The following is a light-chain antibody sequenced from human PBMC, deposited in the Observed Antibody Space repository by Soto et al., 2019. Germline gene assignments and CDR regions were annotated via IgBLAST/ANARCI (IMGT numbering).Light chain of an antibody. CDR3: LQDYNYPRT. V-gene: IGKV1-6*01. J-gene: IGKJ1*01. CDR2: GAS. Sequence: AIQMTQSPSSLSASVGDRITITCRASQGIGNDLGWYQQKPGKAPKLLIYGASRLQSGVPSRFSGSASGTHFTLTINSLQPEDFATYYCLQDYNYPRTFGQGTKVEIK. CDR1: QGIGND.